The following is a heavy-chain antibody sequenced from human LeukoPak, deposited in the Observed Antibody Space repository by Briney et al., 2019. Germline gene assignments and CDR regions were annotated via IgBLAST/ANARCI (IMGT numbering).Heavy chain of an antibody. Sequence: PSETLSLTCTVSGGSISSSSYYWGWIRQPPGKGLEWIGSIYYSGSTYYNPSLKSRVTISVDTSKNQFSLKLSSVTAADTAVYYCARGVLRYFDWSPNRHAIDYWGQGTLVTVSS. CDR3: ARGVLRYFDWSPNRHAIDY. V-gene: IGHV4-39*01. CDR1: GGSISSSSYY. J-gene: IGHJ4*02. D-gene: IGHD3-9*01. CDR2: IYYSGST.